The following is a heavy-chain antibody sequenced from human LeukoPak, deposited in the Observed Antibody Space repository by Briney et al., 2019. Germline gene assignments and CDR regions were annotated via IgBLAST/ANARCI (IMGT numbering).Heavy chain of an antibody. Sequence: ASVKVSCKASGYTFTNYYMHWVRQAPGHGLEWMGWINPNRGDTNYAQKFQGRVTITADESTSTAYMELSSLRSEDTAVYYCARSDPSGGSYFFDYWGQGTLVTVSS. V-gene: IGHV1-2*02. D-gene: IGHD1-26*01. CDR2: INPNRGDT. CDR1: GYTFTNYY. CDR3: ARSDPSGGSYFFDY. J-gene: IGHJ4*02.